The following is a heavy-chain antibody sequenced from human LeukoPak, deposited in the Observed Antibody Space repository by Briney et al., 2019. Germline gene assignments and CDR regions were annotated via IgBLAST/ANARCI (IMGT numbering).Heavy chain of an antibody. J-gene: IGHJ4*02. CDR2: IDTDGTST. V-gene: IGHV3-74*01. D-gene: IGHD3-22*01. Sequence: PGGSLRLSCAASGFTFSSYWMHWVRHAPGKGLVWVSRIDTDGTSTSYADSVKGRFTISRDNAKSTLYLQMNSLRAEDTAVYYCARPYYDSSGYQYPPDYWGQGTLVTASS. CDR3: ARPYYDSSGYQYPPDY. CDR1: GFTFSSYW.